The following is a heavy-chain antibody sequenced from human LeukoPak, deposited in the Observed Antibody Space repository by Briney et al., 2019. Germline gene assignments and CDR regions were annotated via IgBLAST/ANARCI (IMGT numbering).Heavy chain of an antibody. J-gene: IGHJ6*02. CDR2: IYTSGST. D-gene: IGHD3-3*01. CDR1: GGSISSGSYY. Sequence: SQTLSLTCTVSGGSISSGSYYWSWRRQPAGKGLEWIGRIYTSGSTNYNPSLKSRVTISVDTSKNQFSLKLSSVTAADTAVYYCARASITIFGVAYGMDVWGQGTTVTVSS. CDR3: ARASITIFGVAYGMDV. V-gene: IGHV4-61*02.